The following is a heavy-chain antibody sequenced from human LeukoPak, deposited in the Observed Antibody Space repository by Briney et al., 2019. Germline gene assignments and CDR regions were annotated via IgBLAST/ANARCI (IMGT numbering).Heavy chain of an antibody. J-gene: IGHJ4*02. CDR3: ARDRPSYYYDSSGYYDY. CDR2: IYSGGST. Sequence: PGGSLRLSCAASGFTFSSYAMSWVRQAPGKGLEWVSVIYSGGSTYYADSVKGRFAISRDNSKNTLYLQMNSLRAEDTAVYYCARDRPSYYYDSSGYYDYWGQGTLVTVSS. CDR1: GFTFSSYA. D-gene: IGHD3-22*01. V-gene: IGHV3-66*01.